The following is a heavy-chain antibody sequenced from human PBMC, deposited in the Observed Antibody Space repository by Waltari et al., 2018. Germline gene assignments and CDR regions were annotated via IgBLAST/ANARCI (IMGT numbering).Heavy chain of an antibody. Sequence: EVQLVESGGGLVKPGGSLRLSCAASGFTFSSYSMNWFRQAPGKGLEWVSSISSSSSYIYYADSVKGRFTISRDNAKNSLYLQMNSLRAEDTAVYYCARSEGLVGAADYWGQGTLVTVSS. CDR1: GFTFSSYS. J-gene: IGHJ4*02. V-gene: IGHV3-21*01. D-gene: IGHD1-26*01. CDR2: ISSSSSYI. CDR3: ARSEGLVGAADY.